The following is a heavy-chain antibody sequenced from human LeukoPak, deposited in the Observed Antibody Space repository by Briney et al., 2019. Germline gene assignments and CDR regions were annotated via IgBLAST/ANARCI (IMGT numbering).Heavy chain of an antibody. V-gene: IGHV4-39*07. CDR3: ARVGGDYLSFDY. CDR2: IYYRGGT. Sequence: PSETLSLTCSVSGGPTSSSYYWAWIRQPPGKGLEWIGSIYYRGGTDYNPSLKSRVAISVDTSKNQFSLKLSSVTAADTAVYYCARVGGDYLSFDYWGQGTLVTVSS. CDR1: GGPTSSSYY. D-gene: IGHD4-17*01. J-gene: IGHJ4*02.